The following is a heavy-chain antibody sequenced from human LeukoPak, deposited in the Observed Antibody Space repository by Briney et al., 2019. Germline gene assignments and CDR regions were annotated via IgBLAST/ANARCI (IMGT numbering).Heavy chain of an antibody. D-gene: IGHD2-2*01. CDR3: AGRYCSSTSCPFDY. CDR1: GGSISSYY. V-gene: IGHV4-4*07. CDR2: IYTSGST. Sequence: SETLSLTRTVSGGSISSYYWSWIRQPAGKGLEWIGRIYTSGSTNYNPSLKSRVTMSVDTSKNQFSLKLSSVTAADTAVYYCAGRYCSSTSCPFDYWGQGTLVTVSS. J-gene: IGHJ4*02.